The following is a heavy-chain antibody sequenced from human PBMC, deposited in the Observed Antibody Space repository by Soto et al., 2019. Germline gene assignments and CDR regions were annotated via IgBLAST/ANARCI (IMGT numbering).Heavy chain of an antibody. V-gene: IGHV3-23*03. Sequence: EVQLLDSGGGLVQPGGSLRLSCAVSGFTFSDYAMSWVRQAPGEGLQWVSVIYSGGSTYYADSVKGRFTISRDNSKNTLYLQMNSLRAEDTAVYYCAREDEIYDAFDIWGQGTMVTVSS. D-gene: IGHD3-3*01. CDR3: AREDEIYDAFDI. CDR2: IYSGGST. CDR1: GFTFSDYA. J-gene: IGHJ3*02.